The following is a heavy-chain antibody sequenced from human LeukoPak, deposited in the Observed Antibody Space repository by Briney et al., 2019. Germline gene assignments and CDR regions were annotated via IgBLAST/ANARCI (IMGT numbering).Heavy chain of an antibody. J-gene: IGHJ3*02. CDR3: ARERAVIVGAPDAFDI. CDR2: IYYSGSA. CDR1: GGSISSHY. D-gene: IGHD1-26*01. Sequence: SETLSLTCTVSGGSISSHYWSWIRQPPGKGLECIGYIYYSGSANYNPSLKSRVTMSLDMSKNQFSLKLNSVTAADTAVYYCARERAVIVGAPDAFDIWSQGTRVTVSS. V-gene: IGHV4-59*11.